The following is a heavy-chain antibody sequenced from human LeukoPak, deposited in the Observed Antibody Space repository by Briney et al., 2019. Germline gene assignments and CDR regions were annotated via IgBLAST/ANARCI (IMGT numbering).Heavy chain of an antibody. Sequence: GGSLRLSCAASGFTFSSYSMNWVRQAPGKGLEWVSSISSSSSYIYYADSVKGRFTISRDNGKNSLYLQMNSLRAEDTAVYYCARALLSEVDYWGQGTLVTVSS. CDR2: ISSSSSYI. CDR3: ARALLSEVDY. CDR1: GFTFSSYS. J-gene: IGHJ4*02. V-gene: IGHV3-21*01.